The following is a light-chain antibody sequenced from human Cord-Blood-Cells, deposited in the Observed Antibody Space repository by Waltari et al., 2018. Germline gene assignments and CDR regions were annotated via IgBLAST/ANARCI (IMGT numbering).Light chain of an antibody. CDR1: QGISSY. CDR2: AAS. V-gene: IGKV1-8*01. CDR3: QQYYSYLT. J-gene: IGKJ4*01. Sequence: AIRMTQSPSSFSASTGDRVTITCRARQGISSYLAWYQQKPGKAPKLLIYAASTLQSGVPSRFSGSGSGTDFTLTISCLQSEDFATYYCQQYYSYLTFGGGTKV.